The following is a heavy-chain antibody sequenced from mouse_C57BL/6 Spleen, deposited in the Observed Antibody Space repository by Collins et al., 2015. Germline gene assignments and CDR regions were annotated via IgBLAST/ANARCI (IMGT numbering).Heavy chain of an antibody. Sequence: FKSEATLTVDKSSSTAYMQLSSLTSEDSAVYYCAKSEDTTYWYFDVWGTGTTVTVSS. J-gene: IGHJ1*03. D-gene: IGHD1-1*01. CDR3: AKSEDTTYWYFDV. V-gene: IGHV1-64*01.